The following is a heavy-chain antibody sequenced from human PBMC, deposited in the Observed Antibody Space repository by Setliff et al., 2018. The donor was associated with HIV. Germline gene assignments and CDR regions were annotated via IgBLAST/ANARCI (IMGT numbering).Heavy chain of an antibody. J-gene: IGHJ4*02. CDR2: INQDGSEK. CDR3: ARVRHRGYYYGSGSFDY. Sequence: VGSLRLSCAASGFTFSNYWMSWVRQAPGKGLEWVANINQDGSEKYYVDSVKGRFTISRDNAKNSLYLQMNSLRAEDTAVYYCARVRHRGYYYGSGSFDYWGLGTLVTVSS. CDR1: GFTFSNYW. V-gene: IGHV3-7*01. D-gene: IGHD3-10*01.